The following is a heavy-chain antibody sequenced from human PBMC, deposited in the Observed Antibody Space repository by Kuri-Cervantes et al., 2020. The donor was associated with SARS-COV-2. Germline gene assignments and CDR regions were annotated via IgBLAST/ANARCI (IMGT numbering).Heavy chain of an antibody. V-gene: IGHV3-15*01. CDR3: TTDPLNWYFDL. J-gene: IGHJ2*01. Sequence: GESLKISCAASGFTFSNAWMSWVRQASGKGLEWVGRIKSKTDGGTTDYAAPVKGRFTISRDDSKNTLYLQMNSLKTEDTAVYYCTTDPLNWYFDLWGRGTLVTVSS. D-gene: IGHD2-8*01. CDR2: IKSKTDGGTT. CDR1: GFTFSNAW.